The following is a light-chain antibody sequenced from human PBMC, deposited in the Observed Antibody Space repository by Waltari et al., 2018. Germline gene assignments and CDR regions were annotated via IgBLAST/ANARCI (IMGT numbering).Light chain of an antibody. CDR3: QSYDSSLSGSGV. CDR1: SSNIGAGYD. V-gene: IGLV1-40*01. J-gene: IGLJ3*02. Sequence: QSVLTQPPSVSGAPRQRVTISCNGSSSNIGAGYDVHWYQQLPGTAPKVLMYRNNNRPSGVPDRFAGSKSGTSASLAITGLQAEDEADYFCQSYDSSLSGSGVFGGGTRLTVL. CDR2: RNN.